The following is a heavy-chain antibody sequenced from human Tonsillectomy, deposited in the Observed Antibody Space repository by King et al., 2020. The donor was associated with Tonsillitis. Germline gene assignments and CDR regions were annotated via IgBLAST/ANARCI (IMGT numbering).Heavy chain of an antibody. V-gene: IGHV4-39*01. D-gene: IGHD6-13*01. CDR2: IYFTANT. J-gene: IGHJ5*02. CDR3: ARHRRPFSAAGTQSSFDP. CDR1: GDSISSYSYY. Sequence: LQLQESGPGLVKPSETLSLTCTVSGDSISSYSYYWGWIRQPPGKGLEWLGSIYFTANTYYNPSLKSRVTISVDTSNNQFSLKLSSVTAADTAVYYCARHRRPFSAAGTQSSFDPWGQGTLVTVSS.